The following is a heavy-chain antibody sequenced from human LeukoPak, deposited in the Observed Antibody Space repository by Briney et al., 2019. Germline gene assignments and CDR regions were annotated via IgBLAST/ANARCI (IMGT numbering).Heavy chain of an antibody. CDR3: AREGWYSSSSVNAFDI. Sequence: SETLSLTCTVSGGSLSSYYWSWIRQPPGKGLEWIGYIYYSGSTNYNPSLKSRVTISVDTSKNQFSLKLSSVTAADTAVYYCAREGWYSSSSVNAFDIWGQGTMVTVSS. CDR1: GGSLSSYY. V-gene: IGHV4-59*01. D-gene: IGHD6-6*01. J-gene: IGHJ3*02. CDR2: IYYSGST.